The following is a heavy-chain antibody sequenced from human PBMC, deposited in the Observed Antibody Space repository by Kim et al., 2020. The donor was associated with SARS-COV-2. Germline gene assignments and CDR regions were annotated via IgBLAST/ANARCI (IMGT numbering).Heavy chain of an antibody. CDR1: GDSVSSNSAA. V-gene: IGHV6-1*01. Sequence: SQTLSLTCAISGDSVSSNSAAWNWIRQSPSRGLEWLGRTYYRSKWYNDYAVSVKSRITNNPDTSKNQFSLQLNSVTPEDTAVYYCARVVIRAARPPLRAFDIWGQGTTVTVSS. CDR2: TYYRSKWYN. CDR3: ARVVIRAARPPLRAFDI. J-gene: IGHJ3*02. D-gene: IGHD6-6*01.